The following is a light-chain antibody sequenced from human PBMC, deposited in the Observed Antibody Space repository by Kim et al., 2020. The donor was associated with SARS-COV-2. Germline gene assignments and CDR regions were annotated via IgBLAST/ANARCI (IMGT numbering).Light chain of an antibody. Sequence: PGERATLSCRASQSVSSSYLAWYQQRPGQTPRLLISGASSRATGIPDRFSGSGSGTDFTLTISRLEPEDFAVYYCQQYGSSPYIFGQGTKLEI. V-gene: IGKV3-20*01. CDR3: QQYGSSPYI. CDR1: QSVSSSY. CDR2: GAS. J-gene: IGKJ2*01.